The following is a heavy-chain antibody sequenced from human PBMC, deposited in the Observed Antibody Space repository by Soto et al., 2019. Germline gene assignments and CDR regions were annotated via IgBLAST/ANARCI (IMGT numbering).Heavy chain of an antibody. V-gene: IGHV1-18*04. D-gene: IGHD7-27*01. CDR2: ISAYNGNT. CDR3: ARVGSLTGEGGWFDP. Sequence: QVQLVQSGAEVKKPGASVKVSCKASGYAFTSYGISWVRQAPGQGLEWMGWISAYNGNTNYAQKLQGRVTMSTDTSTSTAYMELRSLRSDDTAVYYCARVGSLTGEGGWFDPWGQGTLVTVSS. J-gene: IGHJ5*02. CDR1: GYAFTSYG.